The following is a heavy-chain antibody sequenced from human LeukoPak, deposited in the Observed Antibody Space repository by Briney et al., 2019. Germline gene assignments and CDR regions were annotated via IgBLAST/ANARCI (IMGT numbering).Heavy chain of an antibody. CDR3: ARGTGSSRDGGPFDS. CDR1: GGSFSGYY. CDR2: INHSGST. Sequence: SETLSLTCAVYGGSFSGYYWSWIRQPPEKGLEWIGEINHSGSTNYNPSLKSRVAMSVDTSKNQVSLKLSSVTASDTAVYYCARGTGSSRDGGPFDSWGQGTLVTVSS. J-gene: IGHJ4*02. V-gene: IGHV4-34*01. D-gene: IGHD3-10*01.